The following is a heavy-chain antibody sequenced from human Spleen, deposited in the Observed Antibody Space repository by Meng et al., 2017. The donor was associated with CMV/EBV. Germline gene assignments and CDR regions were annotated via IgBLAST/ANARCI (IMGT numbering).Heavy chain of an antibody. D-gene: IGHD6-19*01. CDR3: ARANGYSSGWYPGRSYFDY. Sequence: GESLKISCAASGFTFSSYWMSWVRQAPGKGLEWVANIKQDGNEKYYVDSVKGRFIISRDNAKNSLYLQMNSLRAEDTAVYYCARANGYSSGWYPGRSYFDYWGQGSLVTVSS. CDR2: IKQDGNEK. CDR1: GFTFSSYW. V-gene: IGHV3-7*01. J-gene: IGHJ4*02.